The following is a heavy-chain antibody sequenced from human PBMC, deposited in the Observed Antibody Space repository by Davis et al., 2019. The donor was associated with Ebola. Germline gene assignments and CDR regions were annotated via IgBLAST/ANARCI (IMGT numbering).Heavy chain of an antibody. CDR2: INPNSGGT. J-gene: IGHJ6*03. D-gene: IGHD6-19*01. CDR3: ARGFAGKLAVAGIYYMDV. CDR1: GYTFTGYY. Sequence: ASVKVSCKASGYTFTGYYMHWVRQAPGQGLEWMGWINPNSGGTNYAQKFQGWVTMTRDTSISTAYMELSRLRSDDTAVYYCARGFAGKLAVAGIYYMDVWGKGTTVTVSS. V-gene: IGHV1-2*04.